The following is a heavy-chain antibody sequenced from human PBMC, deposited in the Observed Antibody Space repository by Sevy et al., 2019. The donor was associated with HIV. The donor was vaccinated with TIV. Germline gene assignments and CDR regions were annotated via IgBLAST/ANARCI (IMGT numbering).Heavy chain of an antibody. CDR2: IKSDGSST. J-gene: IGHJ4*02. D-gene: IGHD1-1*01. Sequence: GGSLRLSCAASGFTFSSNWMHWVRQAPGKGLVWVSRIKSDGSSTSYANSVKGGFTITRDNAKNTLYIQMNSLRVEDTAVYYCARSKYITIRLDWGQGTLVTVSS. V-gene: IGHV3-74*01. CDR3: ARSKYITIRLD. CDR1: GFTFSSNW.